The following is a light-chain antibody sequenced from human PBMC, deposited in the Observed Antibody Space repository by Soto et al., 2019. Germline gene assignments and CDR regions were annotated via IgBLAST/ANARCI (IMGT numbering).Light chain of an antibody. J-gene: IGKJ3*01. Sequence: EIVLTQSPGTLSLSPGERATLSCRASQRVSSSNLACYQQKPGQAPRLLIYGASIRATGIPDRFSGSGSGTDFTLTISRLEPEDFAVYFCQQYGSSPCFGPGTKVDIK. CDR3: QQYGSSPC. CDR2: GAS. CDR1: QRVSSSN. V-gene: IGKV3-20*01.